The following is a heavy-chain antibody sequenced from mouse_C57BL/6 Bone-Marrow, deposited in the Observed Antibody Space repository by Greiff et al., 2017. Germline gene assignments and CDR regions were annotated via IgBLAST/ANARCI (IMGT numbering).Heavy chain of an antibody. Sequence: VQLQQPGAELVKPGASVKLSCKASGYTFTSYWMHWVKQRPGQGLEWIGMIHPNSGSTNYNEKFKSKATLTVDKSSSTAYMQLSSLTSEDAAVYYCARRGVYYEYLRVAMDYWGQGTSVTVSS. V-gene: IGHV1-64*01. CDR2: IHPNSGST. CDR1: GYTFTSYW. J-gene: IGHJ4*01. CDR3: ARRGVYYEYLRVAMDY. D-gene: IGHD2-4*01.